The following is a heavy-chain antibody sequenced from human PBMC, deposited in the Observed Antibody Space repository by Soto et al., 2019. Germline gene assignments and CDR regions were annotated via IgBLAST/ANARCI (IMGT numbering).Heavy chain of an antibody. Sequence: SVKVSCKASGGTFSSYAISWVRQAPGQGLEWMGGIIPIFGTANYAQKCQGRVTITADKSTSTAYMELSSLRSEDTAVYYCARSSMVRGDLPDYWGQGTLVTVSS. CDR3: ARSSMVRGDLPDY. CDR1: GGTFSSYA. J-gene: IGHJ4*02. D-gene: IGHD3-10*01. V-gene: IGHV1-69*06. CDR2: IIPIFGTA.